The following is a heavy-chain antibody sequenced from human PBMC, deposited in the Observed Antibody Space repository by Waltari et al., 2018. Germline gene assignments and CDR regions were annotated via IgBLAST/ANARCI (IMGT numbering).Heavy chain of an antibody. V-gene: IGHV3-66*02. CDR1: GFSVPPTN. J-gene: IGHJ4*02. D-gene: IGHD5-18*01. CDR3: SRARDEDTAMVFFDH. CDR2: IYPAGST. Sequence: DVQLVESGGGLVHPGGALRPSFAASGFSVPPTNRGWVRQAPGKGLEWVSIIYPAGSTYNADSVVGRFTISRDVSQNTLHLQMNNLRPEDTAVYYCSRARDEDTAMVFFDHWGQGTLVSVSS.